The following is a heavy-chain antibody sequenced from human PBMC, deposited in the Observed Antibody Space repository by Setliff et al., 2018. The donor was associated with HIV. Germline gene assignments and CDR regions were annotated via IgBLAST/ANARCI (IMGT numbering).Heavy chain of an antibody. J-gene: IGHJ6*03. D-gene: IGHD6-13*01. CDR2: IYTSGST. CDR3: ARDRGGAAAGGYYYMDV. V-gene: IGHV4-61*09. Sequence: LSLTCNVSGGSISSGGYYWSWIRQPAGKGLEWIGHIYTSGSTNYNPSLKSRVTISIDTSKNQFSLKLSSVTAADTAVYYCARDRGGAAAGGYYYMDVWGKGTTVTVSS. CDR1: GGSISSGGYY.